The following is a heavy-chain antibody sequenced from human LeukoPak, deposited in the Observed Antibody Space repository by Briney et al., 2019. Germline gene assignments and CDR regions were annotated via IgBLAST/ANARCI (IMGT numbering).Heavy chain of an antibody. CDR3: AKGETVTTTSFDY. CDR2: IKQDGSEK. Sequence: GGSLRLSCAVSGFTFSSSWMSWVRQAPGKGLEWVANIKQDGSEKYYVDSVKGRFTISRDNAKNSLYPQMNSLRAEDTAVYYCAKGETVTTTSFDYWGQGTLVTVSS. D-gene: IGHD4-17*01. J-gene: IGHJ4*02. CDR1: GFTFSSSW. V-gene: IGHV3-7*01.